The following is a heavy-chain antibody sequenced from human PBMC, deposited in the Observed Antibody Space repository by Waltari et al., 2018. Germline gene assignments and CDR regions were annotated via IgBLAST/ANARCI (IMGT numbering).Heavy chain of an antibody. CDR2: LYYSGSA. Sequence: QVQLQESGPGLVKPSETLSLTCTVSGGSISSYYWSWIRQPPGKGLEWIGYLYYSGSANYNPSLKSRVTISVDTSKNQFSLKLSSVTAADTAVYYCARVRGGYSYGYFDYWGQGTLVTVSS. V-gene: IGHV4-59*01. D-gene: IGHD5-18*01. CDR3: ARVRGGYSYGYFDY. J-gene: IGHJ4*02. CDR1: GGSISSYY.